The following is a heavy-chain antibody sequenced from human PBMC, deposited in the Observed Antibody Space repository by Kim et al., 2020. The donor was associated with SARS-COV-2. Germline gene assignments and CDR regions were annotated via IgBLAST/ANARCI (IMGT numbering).Heavy chain of an antibody. CDR3: ARGPLPPVHYYYYGMDV. Sequence: SETLSLTCAVYGGSFSGYYWSWIRQPPGKGLEWIGEINHSGSTNYNPSLKSRVTISVDTSKNQFSLKLSSVTAADTAVYYCARGPLPPVHYYYYGMDVWGQGTTVTVSS. CDR2: INHSGST. D-gene: IGHD3-10*01. V-gene: IGHV4-34*01. CDR1: GGSFSGYY. J-gene: IGHJ6*02.